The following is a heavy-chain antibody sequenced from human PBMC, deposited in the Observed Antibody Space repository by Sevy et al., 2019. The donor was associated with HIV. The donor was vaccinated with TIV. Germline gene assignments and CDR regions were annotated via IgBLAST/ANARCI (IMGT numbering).Heavy chain of an antibody. CDR2: IIPIFGTA. V-gene: IGHV1-69*13. Sequence: SVKVSCKASGGTFSSYAISWVRQAPGQGLEWMGGIIPIFGTANYAQKFQGRVTITADESTSTAYMELSSLRSEDTAVYYCARDSKYCSGGSCYSPHYYYGMDVWGQGTTVTVSS. CDR1: GGTFSSYA. J-gene: IGHJ6*02. CDR3: ARDSKYCSGGSCYSPHYYYGMDV. D-gene: IGHD2-15*01.